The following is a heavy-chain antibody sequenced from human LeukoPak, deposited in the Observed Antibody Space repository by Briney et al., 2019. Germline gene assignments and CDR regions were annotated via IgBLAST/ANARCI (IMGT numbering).Heavy chain of an antibody. CDR2: ISGSGGNK. D-gene: IGHD4-23*01. Sequence: PGGSLRLSCAASGFTFSSYAMSWVRQAPGKGLDWVSAISGSGGNKYYADSVKGRFTISRDNSKNTLYLQMNSLRAEDTAVYYCAKDQYGGNPQYYFDYWGQGTLVTVSS. CDR3: AKDQYGGNPQYYFDY. CDR1: GFTFSSYA. J-gene: IGHJ4*02. V-gene: IGHV3-23*01.